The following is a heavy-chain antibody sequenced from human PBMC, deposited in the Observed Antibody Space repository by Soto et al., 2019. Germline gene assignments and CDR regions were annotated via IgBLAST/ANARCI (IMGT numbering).Heavy chain of an antibody. D-gene: IGHD2-2*01. CDR1: GGSISSSSYY. V-gene: IGHV4-39*01. CDR2: IYYSGST. CDR3: ASRGYCSSTSCYSTPRGWFDP. J-gene: IGHJ5*02. Sequence: PSETLSLTCTVSGGSISSSSYYWGWIRQPPGKGLEWIGSIYYSGSTYYNPSLKSRVTISVDTSKNQFSLKLSSVTAADTAVYYCASRGYCSSTSCYSTPRGWFDPWGQGTLVTVSS.